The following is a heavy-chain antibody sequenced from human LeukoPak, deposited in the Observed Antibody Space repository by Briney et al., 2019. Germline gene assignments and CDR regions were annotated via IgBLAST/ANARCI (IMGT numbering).Heavy chain of an antibody. D-gene: IGHD3-3*01. V-gene: IGHV3-23*01. CDR3: AKDYDFWSGYSH. J-gene: IGHJ4*02. CDR2: ISGSGGST. CDR1: GFTFSSYA. Sequence: GGSLRLSCAASGFTFSSYAMSWVRQAPGKGLEWVSAISGSGGSTYYADSVKGRVTISRGNSKNTLYLQMNSLRAEDTAVYYCAKDYDFWSGYSHWGQGTLVTVSS.